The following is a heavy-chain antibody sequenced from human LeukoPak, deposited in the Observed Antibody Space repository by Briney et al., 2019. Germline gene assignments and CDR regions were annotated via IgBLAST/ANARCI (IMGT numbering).Heavy chain of an antibody. CDR1: GFTFDDYA. CDR3: AELGITMIGGV. J-gene: IGHJ6*04. V-gene: IGHV3-9*01. CDR2: ISWNGGST. D-gene: IGHD3-10*02. Sequence: PGRSLRLSCAASGFTFDDYAMHWVRQAPGKGLEWVSGISWNGGSTGYADSVKGRFTISRDNAKNSLYLQMNSLRAEDTAVYYCAELGITMIGGVWGKGTTVTISS.